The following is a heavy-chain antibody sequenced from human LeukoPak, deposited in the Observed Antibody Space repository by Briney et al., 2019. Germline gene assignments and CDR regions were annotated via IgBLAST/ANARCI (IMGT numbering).Heavy chain of an antibody. CDR3: AREDAYSGWSDY. CDR2: ISSSSSYI. J-gene: IGHJ4*02. Sequence: PGGSLRLSCAASGFTFSSYSMKWVRQAPGKGLGWVSSISSSSSYIYYADSVKGRFTISRDNSKNTLYLQMGSLRAEDMAVYYCAREDAYSGWSDYWGQGTLVTVSS. V-gene: IGHV3-21*01. D-gene: IGHD6-19*01. CDR1: GFTFSSYS.